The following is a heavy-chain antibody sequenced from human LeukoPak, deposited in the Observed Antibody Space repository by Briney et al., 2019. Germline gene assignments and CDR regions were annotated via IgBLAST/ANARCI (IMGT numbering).Heavy chain of an antibody. Sequence: PSETLSLTCTVSGDSISGYYWSWLRQPPGEGLEWIGYIYYSGGTKYNPSLKSRVTMSVDTSKNQISLNLSSVTAADTAVYYCARRGWNYDNWGQGTLVTVSS. CDR1: GDSISGYY. V-gene: IGHV4-59*08. D-gene: IGHD1-1*01. CDR2: IYYSGGT. CDR3: ARRGWNYDN. J-gene: IGHJ4*02.